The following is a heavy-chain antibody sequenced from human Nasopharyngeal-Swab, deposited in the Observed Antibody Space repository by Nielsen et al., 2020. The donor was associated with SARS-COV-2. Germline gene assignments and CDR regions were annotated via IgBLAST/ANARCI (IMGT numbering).Heavy chain of an antibody. J-gene: IGHJ4*02. D-gene: IGHD1-1*01. V-gene: IGHV3-74*01. Sequence: AESLRLSCSFSGFIPSDSCMHCVRQVQGKGPAWVSRINRDGCHTGYADSVTGRFTLSRDNAKNTVYLQLTSLRAEDTAVYYCARDLDKTEDWGQGTLVTVSS. CDR3: ARDLDKTED. CDR1: GFIPSDSC. CDR2: INRDGCHT.